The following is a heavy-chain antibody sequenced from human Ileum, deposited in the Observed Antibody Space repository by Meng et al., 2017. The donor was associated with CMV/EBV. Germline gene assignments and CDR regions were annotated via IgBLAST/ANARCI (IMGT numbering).Heavy chain of an antibody. V-gene: IGHV4-61*02. Sequence: GPRLVKPSPPLLLACAFFGGSPGGGYYWNWARQPAGKGLEWFGGIYTSGSTNDSPSPKVRFTISVHTSKNQFSLNLTSVTAADRAVYYCARDSAWLIDQWGQGTLVTVSS. D-gene: IGHD6-19*01. CDR2: IYTSGST. CDR3: ARDSAWLIDQ. J-gene: IGHJ4*02. CDR1: GGSPGGGYY.